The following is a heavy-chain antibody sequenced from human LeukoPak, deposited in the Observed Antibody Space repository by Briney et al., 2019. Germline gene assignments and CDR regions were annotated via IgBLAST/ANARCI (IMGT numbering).Heavy chain of an antibody. CDR3: ASAWGYCSSTSCYKGSY. D-gene: IGHD2-2*02. V-gene: IGHV4-59*11. CDR2: IYYSGST. Sequence: SETLSLTCTVSGGSISSHYWSWVRQSPGKGLEWIGDIYYSGSTNYNPSLKSRVTISVDTSKNQFSLKLSSVTAADTAVYYCASAWGYCSSTSCYKGSYWGQGTLVTVSS. CDR1: GGSISSHY. J-gene: IGHJ4*02.